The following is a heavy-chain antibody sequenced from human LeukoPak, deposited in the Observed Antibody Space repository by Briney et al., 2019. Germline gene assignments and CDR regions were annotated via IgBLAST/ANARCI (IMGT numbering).Heavy chain of an antibody. V-gene: IGHV3-74*01. D-gene: IGHD2-2*02. CDR2: INSDGSST. CDR1: GFTFSSYW. J-gene: IGHJ4*02. CDR3: AKDYCSSTSCYRRITIFGAFDY. Sequence: PGGSLRLSCAASGFTFSSYWMHWVRQAPGKGLVWVSRINSDGSSTSYADSVKGRFTISRDNAKNTLYLQMNSLRAEDTAVYYCAKDYCSSTSCYRRITIFGAFDYWGQGTLVTVSS.